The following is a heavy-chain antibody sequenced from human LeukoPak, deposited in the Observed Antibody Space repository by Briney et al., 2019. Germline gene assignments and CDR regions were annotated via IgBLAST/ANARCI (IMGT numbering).Heavy chain of an antibody. V-gene: IGHV3-30*04. CDR3: ARDAAAASYYFDY. D-gene: IGHD6-13*01. CDR2: ISYDGSNK. CDR1: GLTFSSYA. Sequence: PGGSLRLSCAASGLTFSSYAMHWVRQAPGKGLEWVAVISYDGSNKYYADSVKGRFTITRDNSKNTLYLQMNSLRAEDTAVYYCARDAAAASYYFDYWGQGTLVTVSS. J-gene: IGHJ4*02.